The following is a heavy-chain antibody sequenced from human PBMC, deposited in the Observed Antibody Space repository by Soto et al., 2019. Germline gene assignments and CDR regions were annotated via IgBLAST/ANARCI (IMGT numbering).Heavy chain of an antibody. D-gene: IGHD3-3*01. CDR1: GGSFSGYY. J-gene: IGHJ5*02. V-gene: IGHV4-34*01. CDR3: ARGGALLRFLEWFSLGWFDP. Sequence: PWETLSLTCAVYGGSFSGYYWSWIRQPPGKGLEWIGEINHSGSTNYNPSLKSRVTISVDTSKNQFSLKLSSVTAADTAVYYCARGGALLRFLEWFSLGWFDPWGQGTLVTVSS. CDR2: INHSGST.